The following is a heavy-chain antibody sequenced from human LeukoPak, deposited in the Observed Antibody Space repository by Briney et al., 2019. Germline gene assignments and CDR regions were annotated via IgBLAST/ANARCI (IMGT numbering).Heavy chain of an antibody. D-gene: IGHD4-17*01. CDR2: ISASGHAT. J-gene: IGHJ6*03. CDR3: AGCSTVTTYYYSYYMDI. Sequence: GGSLRLSCAASGFTFSSYAMSWVRQAPGKGLEAPGKGLEWVSTISASGHATYYPDSVRGRFTISRDNSKSTLHLQMNSLRAEDTAVYYCAGCSTVTTYYYSYYMDIWGKGTTVTVSS. CDR1: GFTFSSYA. V-gene: IGHV3-23*01.